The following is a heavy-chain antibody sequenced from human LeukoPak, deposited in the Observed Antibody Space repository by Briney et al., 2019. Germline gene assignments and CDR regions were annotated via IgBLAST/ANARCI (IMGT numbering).Heavy chain of an antibody. CDR2: INHSGST. D-gene: IGHD6-13*01. CDR3: AASSSSWDWGFDY. Sequence: SETLPLTCAVYGVSFSGYYWSWIRQPPGKGLEWIGEINHSGSTNYNPSLKSRVTISVDTSKNQFSLKLSSVTAADTAVYYCAASSSSWDWGFDYWGQGTLVTVSS. CDR1: GVSFSGYY. V-gene: IGHV4-34*01. J-gene: IGHJ4*02.